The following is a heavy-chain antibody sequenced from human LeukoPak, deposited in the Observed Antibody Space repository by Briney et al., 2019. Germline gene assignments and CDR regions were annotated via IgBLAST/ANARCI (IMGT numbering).Heavy chain of an antibody. CDR3: AKDIRRSEDY. Sequence: GGSLRLSCAASGFTVSSNYMSWVRQAPGKGLEWVSVIYSGGSTYYADSVKSRFTISRDNSKNTLYPQMNSLRAEDTAVYYCAKDIRRSEDYWGQGTLVTVSS. CDR1: GFTVSSNY. V-gene: IGHV3-53*01. CDR2: IYSGGST. D-gene: IGHD2-21*01. J-gene: IGHJ4*02.